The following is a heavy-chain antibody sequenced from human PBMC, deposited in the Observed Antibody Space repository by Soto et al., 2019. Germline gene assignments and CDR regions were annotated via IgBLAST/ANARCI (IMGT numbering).Heavy chain of an antibody. Sequence: EVQLVESGGGLVQPGGSLRLSCPASGFTFSTYWMTWVRRPPGQGLEWVANLYKDVSERYYVDSVRGRFTISRDNAKNSLYLQMNSLRAEDTAVYYCVCGGNFFVYWGQGTLVTVSP. CDR1: GFTFSTYW. CDR2: LYKDVSER. V-gene: IGHV3-7*01. J-gene: IGHJ4*02. CDR3: VCGGNFFVY. D-gene: IGHD3-16*01.